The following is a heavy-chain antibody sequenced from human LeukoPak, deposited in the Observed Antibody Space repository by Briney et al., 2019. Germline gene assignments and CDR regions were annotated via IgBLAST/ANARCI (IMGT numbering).Heavy chain of an antibody. CDR1: GFTFNTYT. D-gene: IGHD2-2*01. V-gene: IGHV3-30*01. CDR3: ARAAFGTSNFYYYYGMDV. CDR2: ISYDGRNK. Sequence: QPGGSLRLSCAASGFTFNTYTMHWVRQAPGKGLEWVAVISYDGRNKYYPDSVKGRFTISRDNSKNTLYLQMKSLRAEDTAVYYCARAAFGTSNFYYYYGMDVWGQGTTVTVSS. J-gene: IGHJ6*02.